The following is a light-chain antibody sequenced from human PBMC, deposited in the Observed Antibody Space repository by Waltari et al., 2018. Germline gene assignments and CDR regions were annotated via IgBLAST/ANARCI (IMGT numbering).Light chain of an antibody. Sequence: EIVMTQSPATLSWSPVERATLSCRASQSVYSKLVWYQQKPGQPPRLLIYGAFTRATGIPARFSGSGSGTEFTLTISTLQPEDFAVYYCQQYNNWPPLTFGGGTKVEIK. CDR1: QSVYSK. J-gene: IGKJ4*01. V-gene: IGKV3-15*01. CDR3: QQYNNWPPLT. CDR2: GAF.